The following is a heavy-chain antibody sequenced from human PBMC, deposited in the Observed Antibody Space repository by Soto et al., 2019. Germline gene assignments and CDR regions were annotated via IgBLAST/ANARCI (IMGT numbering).Heavy chain of an antibody. CDR2: IYPGGTT. CDR3: PGYGY. J-gene: IGHJ4*02. V-gene: IGHV3-53*01. CDR1: GFTVSSTNY. Sequence: EVQLVESGGGLIQPGGSLRLSCVVSGFTVSSTNYMSWVRQAPGKGLEWVSVIYPGGTTFYPDSVKGRFTLSRANSKNTLYLQIKSLSAEDTAVYYCPGYGYWGQGTLVTVSS. D-gene: IGHD5-12*01.